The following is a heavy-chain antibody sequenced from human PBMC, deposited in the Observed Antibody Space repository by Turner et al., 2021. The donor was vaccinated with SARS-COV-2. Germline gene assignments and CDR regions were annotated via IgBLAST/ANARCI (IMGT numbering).Heavy chain of an antibody. Sequence: EVQLVETGGGLIQPGGSLRLSCAASGVTVSSNYMSWVRQGPGKGLEWVSVIYSGGSTFYSDSVKGRFTISRDNSKNTLYLQMNSLRAEDTAVYYCARDRVDYGMDVWGQGTTVTVSS. CDR3: ARDRVDYGMDV. D-gene: IGHD3-3*01. CDR2: IYSGGST. CDR1: GVTVSSNY. J-gene: IGHJ6*02. V-gene: IGHV3-53*02.